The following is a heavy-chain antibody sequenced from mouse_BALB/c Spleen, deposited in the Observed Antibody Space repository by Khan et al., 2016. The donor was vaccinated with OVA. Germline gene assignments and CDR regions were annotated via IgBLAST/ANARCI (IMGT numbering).Heavy chain of an antibody. D-gene: IGHD1-1*01. Sequence: VQLQESGPGLVKPSQPLSLTCTVTGYSITSDYAWNWIRQFPGNKLEWMGFISYSGNTNYNLSLKSRISLTRHTSKNQFFLQLKSVTTKDTATYYCARVYGGDFDYWGQGTTLTVSS. CDR2: ISYSGNT. CDR1: GYSITSDYA. J-gene: IGHJ2*01. CDR3: ARVYGGDFDY. V-gene: IGHV3-2*02.